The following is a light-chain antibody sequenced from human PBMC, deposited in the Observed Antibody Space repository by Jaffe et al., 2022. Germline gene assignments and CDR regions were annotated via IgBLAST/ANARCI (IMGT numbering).Light chain of an antibody. CDR1: NIGSKS. CDR3: QVCDGDSVHVV. CDR2: DNT. Sequence: SYVLTQPPSVSVAPGQAASIPCGGDNIGSKSVHWYQQKPGQAPVVVVSDNTDRPSGIPDRFSGSNSGNTATLTISRVEAADEADYYCQVCDGDSVHVVFGGGTKLTVL. V-gene: IGLV3-21*02. J-gene: IGLJ2*01.